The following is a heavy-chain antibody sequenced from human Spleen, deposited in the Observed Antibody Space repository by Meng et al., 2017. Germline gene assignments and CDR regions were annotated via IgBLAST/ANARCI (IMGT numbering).Heavy chain of an antibody. J-gene: IGHJ4*02. Sequence: QVQLQHWGAGLFKPSETLSLTCFVSGGSFSDYYWSWIRQPPGKGLEWIGEINHSGSTNYNPSLESRATISVDTSQNNLSLKLSSVTAADSAVYYCARGPTTMAHDYDYWGQGTLVTVSS. V-gene: IGHV4-34*01. CDR1: GGSFSDYY. CDR3: ARGPTTMAHDYDY. CDR2: INHSGST. D-gene: IGHD4-11*01.